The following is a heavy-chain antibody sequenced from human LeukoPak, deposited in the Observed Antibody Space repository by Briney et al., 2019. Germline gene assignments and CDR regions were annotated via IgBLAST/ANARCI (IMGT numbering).Heavy chain of an antibody. J-gene: IGHJ4*02. CDR3: ARVDLGHFDY. V-gene: IGHV4-59*01. D-gene: IGHD3-16*01. CDR1: GGSISNYY. Sequence: PSETLSLTCTVSGGSISNYYWTWIRQPPGKGLEWMGDIYYSGSTNYNPSLKSRVTISVATSKYQFSLKLRSVTAADTAIYCCARVDLGHFDYWGQGTLVTVSS. CDR2: IYYSGST.